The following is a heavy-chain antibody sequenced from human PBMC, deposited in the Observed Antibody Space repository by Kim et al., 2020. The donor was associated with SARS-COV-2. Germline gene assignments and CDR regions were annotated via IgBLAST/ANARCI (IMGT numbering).Heavy chain of an antibody. V-gene: IGHV1-69*13. CDR2: IIPIFGTA. D-gene: IGHD6-13*01. CDR1: GGTFSSYA. J-gene: IGHJ4*02. CDR3: ARAPLSNSWYDY. Sequence: SVKVSCKASGGTFSSYAISWVRQAPGQGLEWMGGIIPIFGTANYAQKFQGRVTITADESTSTAYMELSSLRSEDTAVYYWARAPLSNSWYDYWGQGTLVTVSS.